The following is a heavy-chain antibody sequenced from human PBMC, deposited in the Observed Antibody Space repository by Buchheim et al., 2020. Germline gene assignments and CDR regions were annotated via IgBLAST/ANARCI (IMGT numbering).Heavy chain of an antibody. J-gene: IGHJ6*03. V-gene: IGHV4-34*01. D-gene: IGHD3-3*01. CDR1: GGSFSGYY. Sequence: QVQLQQWGAGLLKPSETLSLTCAVYGGSFSGYYWSWIRQPPGKGLEWLGEINHSGSTNYNPSLKSRVTISVDTSKNQFSLKLSSVTAADTAVYYCARARVVINRFHYYYYMDVWGKGTT. CDR3: ARARVVINRFHYYYYMDV. CDR2: INHSGST.